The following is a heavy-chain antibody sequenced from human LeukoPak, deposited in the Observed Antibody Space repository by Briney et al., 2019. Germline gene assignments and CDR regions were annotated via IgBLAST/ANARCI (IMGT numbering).Heavy chain of an antibody. CDR3: ARAMGYMDV. D-gene: IGHD3-10*01. CDR2: ISSSSSSTV. Sequence: HPGGSLRLSCAASGFTFSSYSMNWVRQAPGKGLEWVSYISSSSSSTVYYADSVKGRFTISRDNAKNSLYLQMNSLRAEDTAVYYCARAMGYMDVWGKGTTVTVSS. CDR1: GFTFSSYS. J-gene: IGHJ6*03. V-gene: IGHV3-48*04.